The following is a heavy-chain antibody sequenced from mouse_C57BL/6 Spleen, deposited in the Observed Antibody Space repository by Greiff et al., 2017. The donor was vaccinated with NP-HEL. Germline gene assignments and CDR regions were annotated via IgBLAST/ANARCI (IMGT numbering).Heavy chain of an antibody. CDR1: GYSITSGYY. V-gene: IGHV3-6*01. Sequence: ESGPGLVKPSQSLSLTCSVTGYSITSGYYWNWIRQFPGNKLEWMGYISYDGSNNYNPSLKNRISITRDTSKNQFFLKLNSVTTEDTATYYCARGYYGSSGAYWGQGTLVTVSA. CDR2: ISYDGSN. D-gene: IGHD1-1*01. J-gene: IGHJ3*01. CDR3: ARGYYGSSGAY.